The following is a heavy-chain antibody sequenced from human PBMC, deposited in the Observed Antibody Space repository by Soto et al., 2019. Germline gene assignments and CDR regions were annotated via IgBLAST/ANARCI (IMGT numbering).Heavy chain of an antibody. V-gene: IGHV1-8*01. CDR2: MNPNSGNT. CDR3: ARGLRFLEWYYMDV. D-gene: IGHD3-3*01. CDR1: GYTFTSYD. J-gene: IGHJ6*03. Sequence: ASVKVSCKASGYTFTSYDINWVRQATGQGLEWMGWMNPNSGNTGYAQKFQGRVTMTRNTSISTAYMELSSLRSEDTAVYYCARGLRFLEWYYMDVWGKGTTVTVS.